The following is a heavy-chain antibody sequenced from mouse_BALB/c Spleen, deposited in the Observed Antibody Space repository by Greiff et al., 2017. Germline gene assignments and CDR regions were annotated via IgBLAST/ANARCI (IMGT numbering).Heavy chain of an antibody. J-gene: IGHJ4*01. CDR1: GFTFSSYG. CDR3: AKKELSMVTTNYYAMDY. V-gene: IGHV5-6*02. D-gene: IGHD2-1*01. CDR2: ISSGGSYT. Sequence: EVMLVESGGDLVKPGGSLKLSCAASGFTFSSYGMSWVRQTPDKRLEWVATISSGGSYTYYPDSVKGRFTISRDNAKNTLYLQMSSLKSEDTAMYYCAKKELSMVTTNYYAMDYWGQGTSVTVSS.